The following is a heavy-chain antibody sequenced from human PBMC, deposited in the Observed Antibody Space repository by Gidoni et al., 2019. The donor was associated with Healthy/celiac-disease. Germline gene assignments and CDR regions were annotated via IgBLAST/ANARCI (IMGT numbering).Heavy chain of an antibody. Sequence: EVQPVESGGGLVQPVRSLRLSCAASGFPFDDYAMHWVRQAPGKGLELVSGISWNSGSIGYADSVKGRFTISRDNAKNSLYLQMNSLRAEDTALYYCAKDGAAAGFNWFDPWGQGTLVTVSS. CDR2: ISWNSGSI. CDR1: GFPFDDYA. D-gene: IGHD6-13*01. V-gene: IGHV3-9*01. CDR3: AKDGAAAGFNWFDP. J-gene: IGHJ5*02.